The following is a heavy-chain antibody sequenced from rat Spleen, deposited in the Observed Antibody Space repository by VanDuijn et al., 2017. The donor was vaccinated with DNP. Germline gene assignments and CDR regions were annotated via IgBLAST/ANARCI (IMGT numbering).Heavy chain of an antibody. CDR2: ISTSGSRT. V-gene: IGHV5-27*01. Sequence: EVHLVESGGGLVQPGKSLKLSCAASGFTFSHYYMAWVRQAPKKGLEWVATISTSGSRTYYPDSVKGRFTISRDNAKSSLYLQMNSLRSEDMATYYCVRWNSGHFDYWGQGVMVTVSS. J-gene: IGHJ2*01. CDR3: VRWNSGHFDY. CDR1: GFTFSHYY. D-gene: IGHD4-3*01.